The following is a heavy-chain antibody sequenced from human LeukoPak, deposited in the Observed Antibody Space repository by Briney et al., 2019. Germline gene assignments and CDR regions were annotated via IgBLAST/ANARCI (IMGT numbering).Heavy chain of an antibody. V-gene: IGHV4-59*01. D-gene: IGHD6-13*01. CDR2: IYYSGST. CDR3: ARVSLAAGFDAFDI. J-gene: IGHJ3*02. Sequence: SETLSLTCTVSGGSISSYYWSWIRQPPGKGLEWIGYIYYSGSTNYNPSLKSRVTISVDTPKNQFSLKLSSVTAADTAVHYCARVSLAAGFDAFDIWGQGTMVTVSS. CDR1: GGSISSYY.